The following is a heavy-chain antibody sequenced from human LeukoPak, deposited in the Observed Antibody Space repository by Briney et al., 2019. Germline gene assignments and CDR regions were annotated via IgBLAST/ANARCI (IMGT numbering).Heavy chain of an antibody. V-gene: IGHV3-7*05. D-gene: IGHD6-13*01. Sequence: PGGSLRLSRGASGFPFSNYWMSWVRQAPGKGLEWMANIMQDGSERYYADSVKGRFTISRDNAKNSLYLQMNSLRAEDTAVYYCARDSAVKGISSDWGQGTLVTVSS. CDR3: ARDSAVKGISSD. CDR2: IMQDGSER. CDR1: GFPFSNYW. J-gene: IGHJ4*02.